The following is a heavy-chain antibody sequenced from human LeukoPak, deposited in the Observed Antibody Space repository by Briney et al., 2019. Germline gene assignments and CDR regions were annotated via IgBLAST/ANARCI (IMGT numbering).Heavy chain of an antibody. D-gene: IGHD2-15*01. Sequence: GGSLRLSCAASEFDFSSHAMTWVRQAPGKGLEWVSSISSSSSYIYYADSVKGRFTISRDNAKNSLYLQMNSLRAEDTAVYYCARECGGSCYSDAFDIWGQGTMVTVSS. CDR3: ARECGGSCYSDAFDI. CDR1: EFDFSSHA. V-gene: IGHV3-21*01. CDR2: ISSSSSYI. J-gene: IGHJ3*02.